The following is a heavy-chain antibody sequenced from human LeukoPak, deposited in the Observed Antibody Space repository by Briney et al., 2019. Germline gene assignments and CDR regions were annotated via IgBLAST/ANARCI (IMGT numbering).Heavy chain of an antibody. V-gene: IGHV4-59*12. J-gene: IGHJ4*02. CDR1: GGSISSYY. D-gene: IGHD6-19*01. Sequence: SETLSLTCTVSGGSISSYYWSWIRQPPGKGLEWIGYIYYSGSTNYNPSLKSRVTISVDTSKNQFSLKLSSVTAADTAVYYCAREQVGIAVAGLRGLDYWGQGTLVTVSS. CDR3: AREQVGIAVAGLRGLDY. CDR2: IYYSGST.